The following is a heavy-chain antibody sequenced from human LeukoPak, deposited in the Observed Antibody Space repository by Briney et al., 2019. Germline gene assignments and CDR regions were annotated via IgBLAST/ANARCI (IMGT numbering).Heavy chain of an antibody. CDR1: GFTFSGYA. CDR2: ISGSGAST. J-gene: IGHJ4*02. V-gene: IGHV3-23*01. D-gene: IGHD3-16*01. CDR3: AKNGRGGSSYFDY. Sequence: GGSLRLSCAAAGFTFSGYAMSWVRQAPGKGLEWVSSISGSGASTYYADSVKGRFTISRDNSKNTLYLQMSSLRAEDTAVYYCAKNGRGGSSYFDYWGQGTLATVSS.